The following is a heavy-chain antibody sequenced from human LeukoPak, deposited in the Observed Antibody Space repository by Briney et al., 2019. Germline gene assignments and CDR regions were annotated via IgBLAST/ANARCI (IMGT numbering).Heavy chain of an antibody. CDR2: ISHCADKT. D-gene: IGHD2-15*01. J-gene: IGHJ4*01. CDR3: MALGYCSDIRCDTSDD. Sequence: GGSLSLSCAACGFIFIIYVMSWVRQARGAGLEWLSCISHCADKTYCADSVEGRLALYRDNSTHTLYVQMNSLRAEDTALYYCMALGYCSDIRCDTSDDWGHGTLVTVSS. CDR1: GFIFIIYV. V-gene: IGHV3-23*01.